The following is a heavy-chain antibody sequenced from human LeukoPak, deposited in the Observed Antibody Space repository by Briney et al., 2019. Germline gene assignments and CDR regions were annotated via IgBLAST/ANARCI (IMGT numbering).Heavy chain of an antibody. D-gene: IGHD4-17*01. J-gene: IGHJ3*01. V-gene: IGHV4-61*05. Sequence: ASETLSLTCTVSGGSISSSNYYWSWIRQPPEKGLEWIGYIYYSGSTNYNPSLKSRLTISVDTSKNQFSLKLSSVTAADTAVYYCARSYGDYITGAYAFDVWGQGTMVTVSS. CDR2: IYYSGST. CDR3: ARSYGDYITGAYAFDV. CDR1: GGSISSSNYY.